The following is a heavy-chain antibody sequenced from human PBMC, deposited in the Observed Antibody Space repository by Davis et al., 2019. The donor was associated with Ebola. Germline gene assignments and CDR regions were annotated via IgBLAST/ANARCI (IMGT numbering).Heavy chain of an antibody. CDR1: GFTVSRNY. V-gene: IGHV3-53*05. CDR3: ARTPRQGGNWYFDL. CDR2: IYSGGST. J-gene: IGHJ2*01. D-gene: IGHD3-16*01. Sequence: GESLKISCAASGFTVSRNYMSWVRQAPGKGLEWVSVIYSGGSTSYADSVKGRITISRDNSKNTLYLQMNSLRAEDTAVYYCARTPRQGGNWYFDLWGRGTLVTVSS.